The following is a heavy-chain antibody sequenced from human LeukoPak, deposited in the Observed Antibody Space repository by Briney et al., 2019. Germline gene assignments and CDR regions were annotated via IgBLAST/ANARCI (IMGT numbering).Heavy chain of an antibody. V-gene: IGHV4-30-4*08. J-gene: IGHJ4*02. D-gene: IGHD6-13*01. Sequence: SQTLSLTCIVSGGSISSGDYYWSWIRQPPGKGLEWIGYIYYSGSTYYNPSLKSRVTVSVDTSKNQFSLKLSSVTAADTAVYYCARALAYSSSWYDYWGQGTLVTVSS. CDR1: GGSISSGDYY. CDR3: ARALAYSSSWYDY. CDR2: IYYSGST.